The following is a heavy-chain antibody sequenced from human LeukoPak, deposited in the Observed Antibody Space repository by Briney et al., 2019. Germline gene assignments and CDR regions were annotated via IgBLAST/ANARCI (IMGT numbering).Heavy chain of an antibody. D-gene: IGHD2-15*01. Sequence: GGSLRLSCAASGFTFSSYAMNWVRQAPGKGLEWVSAISGSGGSTYYADSVKGRFTISRDNSKNTLYLQMNSLRAEDTAVYYCARGGSCYSFDYWGQGTLVTVSS. J-gene: IGHJ4*02. CDR3: ARGGSCYSFDY. V-gene: IGHV3-23*01. CDR2: ISGSGGST. CDR1: GFTFSSYA.